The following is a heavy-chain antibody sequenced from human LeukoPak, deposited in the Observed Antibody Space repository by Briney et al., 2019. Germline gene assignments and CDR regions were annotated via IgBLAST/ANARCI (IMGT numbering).Heavy chain of an antibody. Sequence: GGSLRLSCAASGFTVSSNYMSWVRQAPGKGLEWVSVIYSGGSTYYADSVKGRFTISRDNSKNTLYLQMNSLRAEDTAVYYCARDGSGIPGWVYYFDYWGQGTLVTVSS. V-gene: IGHV3-66*01. CDR3: ARDGSGIPGWVYYFDY. CDR1: GFTVSSNY. CDR2: IYSGGST. J-gene: IGHJ4*02. D-gene: IGHD3-10*01.